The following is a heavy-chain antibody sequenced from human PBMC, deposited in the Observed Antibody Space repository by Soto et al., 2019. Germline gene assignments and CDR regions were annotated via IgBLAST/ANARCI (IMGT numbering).Heavy chain of an antibody. V-gene: IGHV4-59*01. CDR3: ARDTRAYCSGGSCLGWFDP. Sequence: SETLSLTCTVSGGSISSYYWSWIRQPPGKGLEWIGYIYYSGSTNYNPSLKSRVTISVDTSKNQFSLKLSSVTAADTAVYYCARDTRAYCSGGSCLGWFDPWGYGTLVTVSS. CDR1: GGSISSYY. CDR2: IYYSGST. D-gene: IGHD2-15*01. J-gene: IGHJ5*02.